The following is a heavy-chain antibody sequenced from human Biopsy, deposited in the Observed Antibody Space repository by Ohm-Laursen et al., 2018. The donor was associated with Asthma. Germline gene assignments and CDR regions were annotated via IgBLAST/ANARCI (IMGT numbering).Heavy chain of an antibody. J-gene: IGHJ4*02. Sequence: LSLTCAASGFTFRSYAMHWVRQAPGKGLEWVAVGGSYYDGGLKYYADSVNGRFTVSRDDSKNTLYLQMNSLRSDDTAVYYCARDVMEWYLPAFDFWGQGTLVTVSS. D-gene: IGHD3-3*01. CDR3: ARDVMEWYLPAFDF. V-gene: IGHV3-30-3*01. CDR1: GFTFRSYA. CDR2: GGSYYDGGLK.